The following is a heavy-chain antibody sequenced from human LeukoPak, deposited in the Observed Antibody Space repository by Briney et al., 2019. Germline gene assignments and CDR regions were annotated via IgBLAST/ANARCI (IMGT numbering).Heavy chain of an antibody. CDR3: ARVPRYDFWSANPPDY. D-gene: IGHD3-3*01. CDR2: INHSGST. J-gene: IGHJ4*02. V-gene: IGHV4-34*01. CDR1: GGSFSGYY. Sequence: SETLSLTCAVYGGSFSGYYWSWIRQPPGKGLEWIGEINHSGSTNYNPSLKSRVTISVDTSKNQFSRKLSSVTAADTAVYYCARVPRYDFWSANPPDYWGQGTLVTVSS.